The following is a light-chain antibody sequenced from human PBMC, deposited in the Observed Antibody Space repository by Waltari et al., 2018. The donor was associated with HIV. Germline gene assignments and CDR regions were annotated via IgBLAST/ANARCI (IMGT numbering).Light chain of an antibody. CDR3: HQRSNWPQT. J-gene: IGKJ1*01. CDR2: DAS. V-gene: IGKV3-11*01. CDR1: QSVSGY. Sequence: EIVLTQSPATLSLSPGERATLSCRASQSVSGYLAWYQQKPGQAPRLLIYDASSRATGIPARFSGSESGTDCTLTISSLEPEDFAVYYCHQRSNWPQTFGQGTKVEIK.